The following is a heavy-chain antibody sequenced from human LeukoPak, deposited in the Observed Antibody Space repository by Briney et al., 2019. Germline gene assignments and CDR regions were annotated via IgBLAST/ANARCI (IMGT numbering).Heavy chain of an antibody. J-gene: IGHJ4*02. V-gene: IGHV1-2*02. CDR2: INPNRGGT. CDR1: GYTFTGYY. D-gene: IGHD7-27*01. CDR3: ARESNWGSCYFDY. Sequence: GASVKVSCKASGYTFTGYYMHWVRQAPGQGLEWMGWINPNRGGTNYAQKFQGRVTMTRDTSISTAYMELSRLRSDDTAVYYCARESNWGSCYFDYWGQGTLVTVSS.